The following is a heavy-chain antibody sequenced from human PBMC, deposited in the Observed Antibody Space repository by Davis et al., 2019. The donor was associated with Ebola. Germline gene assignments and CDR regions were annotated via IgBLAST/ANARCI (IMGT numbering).Heavy chain of an antibody. J-gene: IGHJ6*04. Sequence: GGSLRLSCAASGFTFSSYGMHWVRQAPGKGLEWVAVISYDGTIKYYADSVKGRFTISRDNSKNTLYLQMNSLRAEDTAVYYCARRSGYSYGYEGMDVWGKGTTVTVSS. CDR2: ISYDGTIK. CDR1: GFTFSSYG. D-gene: IGHD5-18*01. V-gene: IGHV3-30*03. CDR3: ARRSGYSYGYEGMDV.